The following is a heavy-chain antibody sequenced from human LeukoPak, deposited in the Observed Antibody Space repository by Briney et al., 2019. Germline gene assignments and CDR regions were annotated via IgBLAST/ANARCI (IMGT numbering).Heavy chain of an antibody. Sequence: KPSETLSLTCTVSGGSISSYYWSWIRQPPGKGLEWIGYIYYSGYTNYNPSLKSRVTMSVDTSKNQFSLKLSSVTAADTAVYYCARDRGGVYSGSYYDSWGQGTLVTVSS. CDR3: ARDRGGVYSGSYYDS. D-gene: IGHD1-26*01. CDR1: GGSISSYY. V-gene: IGHV4-59*12. J-gene: IGHJ4*02. CDR2: IYYSGYT.